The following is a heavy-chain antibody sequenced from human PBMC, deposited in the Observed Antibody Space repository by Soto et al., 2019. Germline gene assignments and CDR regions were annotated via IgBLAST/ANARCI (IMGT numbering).Heavy chain of an antibody. Sequence: SVKVSCKASGGTFSSYAISWVRQAPGQGLEWMGGTIPIFGTANYAQKFQGRVTITADESTSTAYMELSSLRSEDTAVYYCARGPITMIVVVIKFDAFDIRGQGTMVTVSS. D-gene: IGHD3-22*01. J-gene: IGHJ3*02. CDR2: TIPIFGTA. V-gene: IGHV1-69*13. CDR3: ARGPITMIVVVIKFDAFDI. CDR1: GGTFSSYA.